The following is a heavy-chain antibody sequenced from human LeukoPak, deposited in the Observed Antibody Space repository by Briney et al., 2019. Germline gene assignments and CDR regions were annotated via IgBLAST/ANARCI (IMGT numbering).Heavy chain of an antibody. V-gene: IGHV3-30*18. Sequence: GRSLRLSCAASGFTFSSYGMHWVRQAPGKGLEWVAVISYDGSNKYYADSVKGRFTISRDNSKNTLYLQMNSLRAEDTAVYYCAKDPWGSGYAYYFDYWGRGTLVTVSS. J-gene: IGHJ4*02. CDR1: GFTFSSYG. CDR2: ISYDGSNK. D-gene: IGHD5-12*01. CDR3: AKDPWGSGYAYYFDY.